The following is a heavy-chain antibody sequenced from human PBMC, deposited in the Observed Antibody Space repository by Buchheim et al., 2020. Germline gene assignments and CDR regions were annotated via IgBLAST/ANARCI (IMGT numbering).Heavy chain of an antibody. V-gene: IGHV3-23*01. J-gene: IGHJ4*02. D-gene: IGHD3-9*01. Sequence: EVQLLESGGGLVQPGGSQRLSCAASGFTFNNYAMNWVRQAPGKGLEWVSGISGSGSFTSYLDSLMGRFTISRDNSMNTLFLLMDSLRAEDTAVYYCAKPGVDWSFDSWGQGTL. CDR1: GFTFNNYA. CDR3: AKPGVDWSFDS. CDR2: ISGSGSFT.